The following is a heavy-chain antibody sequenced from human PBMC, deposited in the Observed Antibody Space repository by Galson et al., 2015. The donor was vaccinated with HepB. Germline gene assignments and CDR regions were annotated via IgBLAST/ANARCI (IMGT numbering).Heavy chain of an antibody. CDR1: GFTFSNAW. Sequence: LRLSCAASGFTFSNAWMSWVRQAPGKGLEWVGRIKSKTDGGTTDYAAPVKGRFTISRDDSKNTLYLQMNSLKTEDTAVYYCTTDQGSYYYGSGTPFDYWGQGTLVTVSS. J-gene: IGHJ4*02. CDR3: TTDQGSYYYGSGTPFDY. D-gene: IGHD3-10*01. V-gene: IGHV3-15*01. CDR2: IKSKTDGGTT.